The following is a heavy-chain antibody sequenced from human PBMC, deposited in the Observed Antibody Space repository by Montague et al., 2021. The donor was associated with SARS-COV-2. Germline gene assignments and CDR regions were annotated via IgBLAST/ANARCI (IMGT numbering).Heavy chain of an antibody. V-gene: IGHV4-34*01. J-gene: IGHJ6*03. D-gene: IGHD3-10*01. CDR3: ARLRDGVVPSPILGVGPYYSYYYMDV. CDR1: GGSSSGNY. Sequence: SETLSLTCAVYGGSSSGNYWNWIRQPPGKGLEWIGEINHGGSTNYNPSLKSRLTISADTSKNQFSLKLTSVAAVDTAVYYCARLRDGVVPSPILGVGPYYSYYYMDVWGKGTTVTVSS. CDR2: INHGGST.